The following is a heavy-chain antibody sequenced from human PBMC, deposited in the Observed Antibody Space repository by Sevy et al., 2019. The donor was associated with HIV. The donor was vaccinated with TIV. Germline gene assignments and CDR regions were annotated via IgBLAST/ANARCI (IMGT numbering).Heavy chain of an antibody. D-gene: IGHD3-3*01. Sequence: GGSLRLSCAASGFTFSNAWMNWVHQAPGKGLEWVGRIKSNTDGGTIDYAAPVKGRFTISRDDSKNTLYLQMNSLKTQGTARYYRNTGPIILPPVTGGIDGLGQGTT. CDR3: NTGPIILPPVTGGIDG. CDR1: GFTFSNAW. CDR2: IKSNTDGGTI. V-gene: IGHV3-15*01. J-gene: IGHJ6*02.